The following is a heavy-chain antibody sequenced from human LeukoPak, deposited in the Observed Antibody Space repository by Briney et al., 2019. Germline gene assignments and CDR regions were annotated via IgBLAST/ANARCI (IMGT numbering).Heavy chain of an antibody. CDR3: ARAAYSRGWANWFDP. CDR2: INNDGSST. D-gene: IGHD6-19*01. V-gene: IGHV3-74*01. J-gene: IGHJ5*02. CDR1: GFTFSSYW. Sequence: PGGSLRLSCAASGFTFSSYWMHWVRQAPGKGLVWVSRINNDGSSTSYADSVKGRFTISRDNAKSTLYLQMNSLRAEDTAVYYCARAAYSRGWANWFDPWGQGTLVTVSS.